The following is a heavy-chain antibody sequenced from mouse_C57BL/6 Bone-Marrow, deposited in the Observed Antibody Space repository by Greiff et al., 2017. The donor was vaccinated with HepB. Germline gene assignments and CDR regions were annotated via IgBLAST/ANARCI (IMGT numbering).Heavy chain of an antibody. CDR2: INPSTGGT. J-gene: IGHJ3*01. V-gene: IGHV1-42*01. CDR3: ARDYRFAY. D-gene: IGHD2-4*01. Sequence: VQLKESGPELVKPGASVKISCKASGYSFTGYYMNWVKQSPEKSLEWIGEINPSTGGTTYNQKFKAKATLTVVKSSSTAYMQLKSLTSEDSAVYYCARDYRFAYWGQGTLVTVSA. CDR1: GYSFTGYY.